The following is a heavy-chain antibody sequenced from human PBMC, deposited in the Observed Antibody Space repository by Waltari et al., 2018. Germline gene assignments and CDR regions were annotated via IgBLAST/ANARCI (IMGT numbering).Heavy chain of an antibody. Sequence: EVQLVESGGGLVQPGRSLRLSCTASGFPFGHYAMSWARQAPGKGLEWVGFIRSKAYGGTTEYAASVKGRFTISRDDSKSIAYLQMNSLKTEDTAVYYCTRGNRMITFGGVIVNWGQGTLVTVSS. D-gene: IGHD3-16*02. J-gene: IGHJ4*02. CDR1: GFPFGHYA. CDR2: IRSKAYGGTT. CDR3: TRGNRMITFGGVIVN. V-gene: IGHV3-49*04.